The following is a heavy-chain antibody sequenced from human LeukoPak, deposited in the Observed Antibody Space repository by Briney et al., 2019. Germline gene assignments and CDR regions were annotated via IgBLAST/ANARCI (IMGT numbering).Heavy chain of an antibody. CDR3: ARESRDCDSSGYYFKGDYFDY. Sequence: ASVKVSCKASGYTFTGYYMHWVRQAPGQGLEWMGGIIPIFGTANYAQKFQGRVTITADKSTSTAYMELSSLRSEDTAVYYCARESRDCDSSGYYFKGDYFDYWGQGTLVTVSS. D-gene: IGHD3-22*01. V-gene: IGHV1-69*06. CDR1: GYTFTGYY. J-gene: IGHJ4*02. CDR2: IIPIFGTA.